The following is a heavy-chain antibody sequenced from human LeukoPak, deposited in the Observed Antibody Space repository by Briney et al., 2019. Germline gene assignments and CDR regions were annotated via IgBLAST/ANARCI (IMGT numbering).Heavy chain of an antibody. CDR3: ARVGIVVVPARVGSENWFDP. CDR2: INHSGST. Sequence: SETLSLTCAVYGGSFSGYYWSWIRQPPGKGLEWIGEINHSGSTNYNPSLKSRVTISVDTPKNQFSLKLSSVTAADTAVYYCARVGIVVVPARVGSENWFDPWGQGTLVTVSS. J-gene: IGHJ5*02. V-gene: IGHV4-34*01. D-gene: IGHD2-2*03. CDR1: GGSFSGYY.